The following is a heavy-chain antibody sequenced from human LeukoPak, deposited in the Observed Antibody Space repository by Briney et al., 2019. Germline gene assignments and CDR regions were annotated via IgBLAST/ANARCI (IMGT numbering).Heavy chain of an antibody. D-gene: IGHD2-21*01. CDR2: INHSGST. CDR1: GGSFSGYY. V-gene: IGHV4-34*01. J-gene: IGHJ4*02. Sequence: PSETLSLTCAVYGGSFSGYYWSWIRQPPGKGLEWIGEINHSGSTNHNPSLKSRVTISVDTSKNQFSLKLSSVTAADTAVYYCARATFLDYWGQGTLVTVSS. CDR3: ARATFLDY.